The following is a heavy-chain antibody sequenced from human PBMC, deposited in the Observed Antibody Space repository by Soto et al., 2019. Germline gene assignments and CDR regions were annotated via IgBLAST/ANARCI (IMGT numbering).Heavy chain of an antibody. CDR2: ISGSGGST. CDR3: AKMSSSWYGDYYYGMDV. V-gene: IGHV3-23*01. D-gene: IGHD6-13*01. J-gene: IGHJ6*02. Sequence: GSLRLSCAASGFTLSSYAMSWVRQAPGKGLEWVSAISGSGGSTYYADSVKGRFTIPRDNSKNTLYLQMNSLRAEDTAVYYCAKMSSSWYGDYYYGMDVWGQGTTVTVSS. CDR1: GFTLSSYA.